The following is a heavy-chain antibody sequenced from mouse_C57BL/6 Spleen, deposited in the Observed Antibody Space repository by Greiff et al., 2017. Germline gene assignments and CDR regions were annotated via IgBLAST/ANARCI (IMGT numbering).Heavy chain of an antibody. V-gene: IGHV14-2*01. CDR3: ASSYINYVGYFDV. Sequence: VQLQQSGAELVKPGASVKLSCTASGFNIKDYYMHWVKQRTEQGLEWIGRIDPEDGETKYAPKFKGKATITADTSSNTAYLQLSSLTSEDTAVYYCASSYINYVGYFDVWGTGTTVTVSS. CDR2: IDPEDGET. J-gene: IGHJ1*03. CDR1: GFNIKDYY. D-gene: IGHD2-5*01.